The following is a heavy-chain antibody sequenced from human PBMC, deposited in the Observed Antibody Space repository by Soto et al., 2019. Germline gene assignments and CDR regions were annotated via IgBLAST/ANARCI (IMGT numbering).Heavy chain of an antibody. J-gene: IGHJ6*03. CDR1: GYTFTSYG. V-gene: IGHV1-18*01. CDR3: ARDCPSITMVPTPFRPLGYYYYYLDV. CDR2: ISAYNGNT. D-gene: IGHD3-10*01. Sequence: QVQLVQSGAEVKKPGASVKVSCKASGYTFTSYGISWVRQAPGQGLEWMGWISAYNGNTNYAQKLQGRVTMTTDTSTSTAYMELRSLRSDDTAVYYCARDCPSITMVPTPFRPLGYYYYYLDVWGKGTTVTVSS.